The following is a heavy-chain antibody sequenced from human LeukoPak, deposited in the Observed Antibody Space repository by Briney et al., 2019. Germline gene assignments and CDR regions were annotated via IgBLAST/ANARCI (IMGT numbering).Heavy chain of an antibody. D-gene: IGHD6-13*01. Sequence: ASVKVSCKASGYTFTSYGISWVRQAPGQGLEWMGWISAYNGNTNYAQKLQGRVTSTADKSTSIAYMELSRLRSEDTAVYYCARGGERGQQLDLWGQGTLVTVSS. CDR2: ISAYNGNT. J-gene: IGHJ4*02. CDR1: GYTFTSYG. V-gene: IGHV1-18*01. CDR3: ARGGERGQQLDL.